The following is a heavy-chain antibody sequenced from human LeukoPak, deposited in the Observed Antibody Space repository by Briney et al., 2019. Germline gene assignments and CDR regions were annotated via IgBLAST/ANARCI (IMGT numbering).Heavy chain of an antibody. CDR2: IYSGGSL. V-gene: IGHV3-66*01. Sequence: GGSLRLACAASEFSVGSNYMTWVRQAPGKGVEWVSLIYSGGSLYYADSVKGRFTVSRDNSKNTLYRQMNSLRAEDTAVYYCARGHSGYHNTGGQGTLVTVSS. J-gene: IGHJ4*02. CDR1: EFSVGSNY. D-gene: IGHD5-12*01. CDR3: ARGHSGYHNT.